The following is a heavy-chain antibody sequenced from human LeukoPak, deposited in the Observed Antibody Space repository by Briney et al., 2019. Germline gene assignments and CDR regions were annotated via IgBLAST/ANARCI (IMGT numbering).Heavy chain of an antibody. D-gene: IGHD2-2*01. J-gene: IGHJ6*02. V-gene: IGHV1-2*04. CDR2: INPNSGGT. CDR3: ARDKPVPARKRHYYYYYGMDV. CDR1: GYTFTGYY. Sequence: GASVKVSCKASGYTFTGYYMHWVRQAPGQGLEWMGWINPNSGGTNYAQKFQGWVTMTRDTSKNQFSLKLSSVTAADTAVYYCARDKPVPARKRHYYYYYGMDVWGQGTTVTVSS.